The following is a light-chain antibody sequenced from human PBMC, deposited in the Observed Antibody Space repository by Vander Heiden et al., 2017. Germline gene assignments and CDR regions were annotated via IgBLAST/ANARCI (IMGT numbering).Light chain of an antibody. CDR3: AAWDDTLKGV. Sequence: GQRVTISCSGSSSNIGSNTVNWYQQLPGTAPNLLIYGNSQRPSGVPDRFSGSKSGTSASLAISGLQSEDEADYYCAAWDDTLKGVFGGGTKLTVL. CDR2: GNS. V-gene: IGLV1-44*01. J-gene: IGLJ3*02. CDR1: SSNIGSNT.